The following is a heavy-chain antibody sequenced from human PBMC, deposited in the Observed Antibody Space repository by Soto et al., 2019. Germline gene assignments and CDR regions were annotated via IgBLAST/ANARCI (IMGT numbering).Heavy chain of an antibody. D-gene: IGHD4-4*01. V-gene: IGHV1-8*01. J-gene: IGHJ6*04. Sequence: ASVKVSCKASGYTFTSYDINWVRQATGQGLEWMGWMNPNSGNTGYAQKFQGRVTMTRNTSISTAYMELSSLRFEDTAVYYCAREPPTVTLRYYYYGMDVWGKGTTVTVPS. CDR3: AREPPTVTLRYYYYGMDV. CDR2: MNPNSGNT. CDR1: GYTFTSYD.